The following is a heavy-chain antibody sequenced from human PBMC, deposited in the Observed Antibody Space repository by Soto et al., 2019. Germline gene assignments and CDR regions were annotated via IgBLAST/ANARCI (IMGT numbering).Heavy chain of an antibody. CDR2: INPNSGGT. V-gene: IGHV1-2*02. J-gene: IGHJ4*02. CDR1: GYTFTGYY. D-gene: IGHD3-9*01. CDR3: ARGTLTGLYDILTGYSPSPYYFDY. Sequence: ASVKVSFKASGYTFTGYYMHWVRQAPGQGLEWMGWINPNSGGTNYAQKFQGRVTMTRDTSISTAYMELSRLRSDDTAVYYCARGTLTGLYDILTGYSPSPYYFDYWGQGTLVTVSS.